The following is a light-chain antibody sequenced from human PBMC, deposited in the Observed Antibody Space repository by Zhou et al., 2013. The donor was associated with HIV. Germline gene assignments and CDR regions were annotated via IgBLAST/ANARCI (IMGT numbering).Light chain of an antibody. CDR1: QNINRW. J-gene: IGKJ5*01. CDR2: KAS. Sequence: DIQMTQSPSTLSAYVGDRVTITCRASQNINRWLAWYQHKPGTAPKLLIYKASTLESGVPSRFSGSGSGTAFTLTISSLQPDDFATYYCQQYNTYPITFGQGTRLDI. V-gene: IGKV1-5*03. CDR3: QQYNTYPIT.